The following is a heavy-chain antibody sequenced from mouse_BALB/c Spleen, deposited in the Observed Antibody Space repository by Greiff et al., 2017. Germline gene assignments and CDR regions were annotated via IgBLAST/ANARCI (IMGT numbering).Heavy chain of an antibody. CDR2: IYPGNSDT. J-gene: IGHJ3*01. Sequence: VQLQQSGTVLARPGASVKMSCKASGYTFTSYWMHWVKQRPGQGLEWIGAIYPGNSDTSYNQKFKGKAKLTAVTSTSTAYMELSSLTNEDSAVYHCTRSSMITGDWFAYWGQGTLVTVSA. CDR1: GYTFTSYW. CDR3: TRSSMITGDWFAY. V-gene: IGHV1-5*01. D-gene: IGHD2-4*01.